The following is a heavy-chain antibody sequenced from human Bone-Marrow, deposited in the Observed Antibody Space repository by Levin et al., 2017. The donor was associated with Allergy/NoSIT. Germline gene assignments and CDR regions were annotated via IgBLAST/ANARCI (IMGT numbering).Heavy chain of an antibody. J-gene: IGHJ3*01. Sequence: AGGSLRLSCAASGFTFTNAWMSWVRQAPGKGLEWVGRIKSKSNGGTADYAAPVKGRFTISRDDSKDMMYLQMYSLKTEDTAMYYCTTDAYGYGYHSFDVWGPGTMVTVSS. D-gene: IGHD5-18*01. CDR1: GFTFTNAW. CDR2: IKSKSNGGTA. CDR3: TTDAYGYGYHSFDV. V-gene: IGHV3-15*01.